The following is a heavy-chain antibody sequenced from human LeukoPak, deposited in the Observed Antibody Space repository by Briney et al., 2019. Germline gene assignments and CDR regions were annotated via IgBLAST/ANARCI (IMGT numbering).Heavy chain of an antibody. CDR1: GGSVSSGSYY. CDR2: IYYSGST. CDR3: ARGLYREYNWFDP. D-gene: IGHD1-26*01. Sequence: SETLSLTCTVSGGSVSSGSYYWSWIRQPPGKGLEWIGYIYYSGSTYYNPSLKSRVTISVDTSKNQFSLKLSSVTAADTAVYYCARGLYREYNWFDPWGQGTLVTVSS. J-gene: IGHJ5*02. V-gene: IGHV4-31*03.